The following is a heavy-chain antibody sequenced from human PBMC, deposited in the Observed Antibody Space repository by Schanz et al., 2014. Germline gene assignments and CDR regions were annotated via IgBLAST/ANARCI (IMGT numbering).Heavy chain of an antibody. CDR1: GYVFTAYY. J-gene: IGHJ2*01. V-gene: IGHV1-2*02. D-gene: IGHD1-1*01. Sequence: HVQQVQSGAEVKKPGASVQVSCKASGYVFTAYYMHWVRQAPGQGLEWMGVTNPNGGAEFAQKFQGRISMTRDTSTTTFYMELSSLTSDDTAVYFCARDVGRPGHFWYFDLWGRGTLVTVSS. CDR2: TNPNGGA. CDR3: ARDVGRPGHFWYFDL.